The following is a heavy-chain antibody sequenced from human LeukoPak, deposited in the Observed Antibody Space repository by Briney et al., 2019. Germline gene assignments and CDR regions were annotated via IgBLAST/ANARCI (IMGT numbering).Heavy chain of an antibody. CDR2: IYSDNT. CDR1: GFTVSSNS. D-gene: IGHD3-16*01. V-gene: IGHV3-53*01. J-gene: IGHJ5*02. Sequence: PGGSLRLSCTVSGFTVSSNSMSWVRQAPGKGLEWVSFIYSDNTHYSDSVKGRFTISRDNSKNTLYLQMNSLRAEDTAVYYCAILAGDVDRDWFDPWGQGTLVTVSS. CDR3: AILAGDVDRDWFDP.